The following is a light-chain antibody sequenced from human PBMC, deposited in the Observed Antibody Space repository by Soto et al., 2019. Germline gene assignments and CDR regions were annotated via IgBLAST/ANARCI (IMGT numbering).Light chain of an antibody. Sequence: EIVLTQSPATLSLSPGERATLSCRASESVSNFLAWYQQKPGQAPRLLIYGASNRATGIPARFSGSGSGTDLTLTISSLEPEDFAVYYCQQRDSWPPYTFGQGTKLEIK. CDR2: GAS. CDR3: QQRDSWPPYT. J-gene: IGKJ2*01. CDR1: ESVSNF. V-gene: IGKV3-11*01.